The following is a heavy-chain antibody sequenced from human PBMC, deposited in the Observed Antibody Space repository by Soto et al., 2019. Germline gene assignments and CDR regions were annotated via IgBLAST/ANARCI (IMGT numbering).Heavy chain of an antibody. Sequence: ASVKVSCKASGYTFTSYGISWVRQAPGQGLEWMGWISAYNGNTNYAQKLQGRVTMTTDTSTSTAYMELRSLRSDDTAVYYCARSRVAGTLGNWFDPWGQGTPVTSPQ. J-gene: IGHJ5*02. CDR1: GYTFTSYG. D-gene: IGHD6-19*01. V-gene: IGHV1-18*04. CDR3: ARSRVAGTLGNWFDP. CDR2: ISAYNGNT.